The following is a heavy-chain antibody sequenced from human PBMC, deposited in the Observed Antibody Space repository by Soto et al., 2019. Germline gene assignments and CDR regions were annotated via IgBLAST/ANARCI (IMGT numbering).Heavy chain of an antibody. J-gene: IGHJ4*02. D-gene: IGHD3-16*02. CDR1: GFTFSSYS. CDR3: ARGEGYDYVWGSYRYTRTYFDY. Sequence: GGSLRLSCAASGFTFSSYSMNWVRQAPGKGLEWVSSISSSSSYIYYADSVKGRFTISRDNAKNSLYLQMNSLRAEDTAVYYCARGEGYDYVWGSYRYTRTYFDYWGQGTLVTVSS. V-gene: IGHV3-21*01. CDR2: ISSSSSYI.